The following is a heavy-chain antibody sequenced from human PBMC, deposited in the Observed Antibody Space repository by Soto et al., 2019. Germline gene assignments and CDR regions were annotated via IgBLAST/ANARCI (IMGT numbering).Heavy chain of an antibody. CDR1: GGSISSSSYY. D-gene: IGHD3-3*01. Sequence: QLQLQESGPGLVKPSETLSLTCTVSGGSISSSSYYWGWIRQPPGKGLEWIGSIYYSGSTYYNPSLKSRVTISVDTSKNQFSLKLSSVTAADTAVYYCASLFNVLRFLEWRYGMDVWGQGTTVTVSS. V-gene: IGHV4-39*01. CDR2: IYYSGST. J-gene: IGHJ6*02. CDR3: ASLFNVLRFLEWRYGMDV.